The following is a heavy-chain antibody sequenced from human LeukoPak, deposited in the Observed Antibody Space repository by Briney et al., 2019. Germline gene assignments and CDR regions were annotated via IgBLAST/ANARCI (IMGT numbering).Heavy chain of an antibody. V-gene: IGHV4-34*01. Sequence: PSETLSLTCAVYGGSFSGYYWSWIRQPPGKGLEWIGEINHSGSTNYNPSLKSRVTISVDTSKNQFSLKLSSVTAADTAVYYCARVLRWLQAFDIWGRGTMVTVSS. CDR2: INHSGST. D-gene: IGHD5-24*01. CDR1: GGSFSGYY. J-gene: IGHJ3*02. CDR3: ARVLRWLQAFDI.